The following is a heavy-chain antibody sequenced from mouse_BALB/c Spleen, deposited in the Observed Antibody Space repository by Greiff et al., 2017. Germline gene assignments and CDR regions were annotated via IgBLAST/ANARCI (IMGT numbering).Heavy chain of an antibody. CDR2: INPSTGYT. V-gene: IGHV1-7*01. CDR3: ARDYDGYHFDY. J-gene: IGHJ2*01. D-gene: IGHD2-3*01. Sequence: QVQLKESGAELAKPGASVKMSCKASGYTFTSYWMHWVKQRPGQGLEWIGYINPSTGYTEYNQKFKDKATLTADKSSSTAYMQLSSLTSEDSAVYYCARDYDGYHFDYWGQGTTLTVSS. CDR1: GYTFTSYW.